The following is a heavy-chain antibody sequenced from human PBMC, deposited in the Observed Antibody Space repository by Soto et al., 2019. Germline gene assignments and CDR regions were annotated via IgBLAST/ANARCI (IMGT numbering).Heavy chain of an antibody. CDR1: GDTFNFYT. J-gene: IGHJ4*02. Sequence: QVQLVQSGAEVKTPGSSVKVSCTASGDTFNFYTLSWLRQAPGQGLEWMGRIIPMLGMSNYVQKFQGRVTMIADKSTSPAYMGLRSLRSEDTALYYCATNYGSGSAHFDNWGQGTLVTVSS. CDR3: ATNYGSGSAHFDN. CDR2: IIPMLGMS. V-gene: IGHV1-69*02. D-gene: IGHD3-10*01.